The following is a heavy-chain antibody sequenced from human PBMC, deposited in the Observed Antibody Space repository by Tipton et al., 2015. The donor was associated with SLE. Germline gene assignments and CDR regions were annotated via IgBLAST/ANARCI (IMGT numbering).Heavy chain of an antibody. Sequence: TLSLTCNVSEGSISSSYYWGWIRQPPGKGLEWIGSFAHSGSSFYNPSLKSRVSISADTSKNAFSLRVNSVTAADTAVYYCARGGVTLFGVVTSDYWGQGTLVTVSS. CDR1: EGSISSSYY. D-gene: IGHD3-3*01. V-gene: IGHV4-38-2*02. CDR2: FAHSGSS. J-gene: IGHJ4*02. CDR3: ARGGVTLFGVVTSDY.